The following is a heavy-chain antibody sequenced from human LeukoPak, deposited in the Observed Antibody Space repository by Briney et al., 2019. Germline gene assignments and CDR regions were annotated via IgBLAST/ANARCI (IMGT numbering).Heavy chain of an antibody. J-gene: IGHJ3*02. Sequence: SETLSLTCTVSGGSISGGGYYWSWIRQHPGKGLEWIGYIYYSGSTYYNPSLKSRVTISVDTSKNQFSLKLSSVTAADTAVYYCARGMATIDAFDIWGQGTMVTVSS. V-gene: IGHV4-31*03. CDR2: IYYSGST. D-gene: IGHD5-24*01. CDR3: ARGMATIDAFDI. CDR1: GGSISGGGYY.